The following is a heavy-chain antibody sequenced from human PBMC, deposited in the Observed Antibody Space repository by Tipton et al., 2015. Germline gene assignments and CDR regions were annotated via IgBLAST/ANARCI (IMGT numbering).Heavy chain of an antibody. CDR1: GFTFSDFY. CDR2: ISSSSGYT. CDR3: ARDFEDPRGSYHGMDV. Sequence: SLRLSCAGSGFTFSDFYMSWIRQAPGKGLEWVSYISSSSGYTNYADSVKGRFTISRDNAKDSLYLEMNSLRVEDTAIYYCARDFEDPRGSYHGMDVWGQGTTVTVSS. J-gene: IGHJ6*02. D-gene: IGHD3-10*01. V-gene: IGHV3-11*06.